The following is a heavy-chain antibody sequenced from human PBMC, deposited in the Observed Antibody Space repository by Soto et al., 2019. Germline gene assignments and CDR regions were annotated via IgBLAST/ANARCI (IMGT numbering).Heavy chain of an antibody. Sequence: GGSLRLSCAASGFTFSSYAMSWVRQAPGKGLEWVSAISGSDGSTYYADSVKGRFTISRDNSKNTLYLQMNSLRAEDTAVYYCAKDRGHSSGWYFISFDYWGQGTLVTVSS. CDR2: ISGSDGST. D-gene: IGHD6-19*01. CDR3: AKDRGHSSGWYFISFDY. V-gene: IGHV3-23*01. J-gene: IGHJ4*02. CDR1: GFTFSSYA.